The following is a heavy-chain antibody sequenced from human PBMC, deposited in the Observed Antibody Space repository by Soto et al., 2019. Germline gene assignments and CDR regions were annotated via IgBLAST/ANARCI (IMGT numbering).Heavy chain of an antibody. CDR2: ISATGST. CDR3: AKVSNKWAVAQRGYFDY. J-gene: IGHJ4*02. V-gene: IGHV3-23*01. D-gene: IGHD6-19*01. CDR1: GFTFSNYA. Sequence: EVQVLDSGGGLVQPGGSQRLSCEASGFTFSNYAMSWVRQAPGKGLEWVSTISATGSTLYADSVKGRFTISRDNYKNTVYLQTNFLRAEDTAVYYCAKVSNKWAVAQRGYFDYWGQGTLVTVSS.